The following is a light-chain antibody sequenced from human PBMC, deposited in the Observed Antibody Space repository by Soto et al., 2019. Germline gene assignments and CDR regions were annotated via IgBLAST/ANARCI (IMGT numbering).Light chain of an antibody. J-gene: IGKJ4*01. CDR2: GAS. CDR1: QSVRSN. V-gene: IGKV3-20*01. Sequence: EIQMTQSPATLSASPGERATLSCRASQSVRSNLAWYHQRPGQAPRLLIYGASSRATGIPDRFSGSGSGTDFTLTISRLEPEDFAVYYCQQYGSSPTLTFGGGTKVDIK. CDR3: QQYGSSPTLT.